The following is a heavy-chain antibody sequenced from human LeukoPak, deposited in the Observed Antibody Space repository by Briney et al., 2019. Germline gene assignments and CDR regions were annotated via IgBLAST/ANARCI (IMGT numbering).Heavy chain of an antibody. CDR3: ASEGLGGWYGDY. Sequence: SETLSLTCAVSGYSISSGYYWGWIRQPPGKGLEWIGSIYHSGSTYYNPSLKSRVTISVDTSKNQFSLKLSSVTAADTAVYYGASEGLGGWYGDYWGQGTLVTVSS. CDR2: IYHSGST. V-gene: IGHV4-38-2*01. CDR1: GYSISSGYY. D-gene: IGHD6-19*01. J-gene: IGHJ4*02.